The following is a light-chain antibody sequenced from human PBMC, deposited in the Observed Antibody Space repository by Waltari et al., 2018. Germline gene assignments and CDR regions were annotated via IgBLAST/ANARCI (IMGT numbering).Light chain of an antibody. CDR2: VNS. J-gene: IGLJ2*01. CDR3: QSYDSSLSGVL. CDR1: SSNIGAGFE. V-gene: IGLV1-40*01. Sequence: QSVLTQPPSVSGAPGQRVTISCTGSSSNIGAGFEIQWYQQLPGTAPKLLIYVNSNRPSGVPDRFSGSKSGTSASLAITGLQAEDEGDYYCQSYDSSLSGVLFGGGTKLTVL.